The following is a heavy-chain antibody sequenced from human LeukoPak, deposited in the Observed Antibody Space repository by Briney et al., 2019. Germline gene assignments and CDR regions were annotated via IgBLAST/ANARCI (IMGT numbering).Heavy chain of an antibody. CDR1: GGTFSSHA. V-gene: IGHV1-69*01. D-gene: IGHD2-8*01. CDR3: ARDATEGRSLMLY. J-gene: IGHJ4*02. Sequence: SVKVSCKASGGTFSSHAICWVRQAPGQGLEWMGGIIPIFGSANYAQKFQGRVTITADESTSTAYMELNSLRSEDTAVYYCARDATEGRSLMLYWGQGTLVTVSS. CDR2: IIPIFGSA.